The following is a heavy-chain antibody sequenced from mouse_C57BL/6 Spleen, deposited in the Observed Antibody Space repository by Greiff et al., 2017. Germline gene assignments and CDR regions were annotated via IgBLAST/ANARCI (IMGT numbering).Heavy chain of an antibody. V-gene: IGHV1-18*01. J-gene: IGHJ2*01. CDR1: GYTFTDYN. CDR3: ARRRFITTVVAYYFDY. Sequence: EVQLQQSGPELVKPGASVKIPCKASGYTFTDYNMDWVKQSHGKSLEWIGDINPNNGGTIYNQKFKGKATLTVDKSSSTAYMELRSLTSEDTAVYYCARRRFITTVVAYYFDYWGQGTTLTVSS. D-gene: IGHD1-1*01. CDR2: INPNNGGT.